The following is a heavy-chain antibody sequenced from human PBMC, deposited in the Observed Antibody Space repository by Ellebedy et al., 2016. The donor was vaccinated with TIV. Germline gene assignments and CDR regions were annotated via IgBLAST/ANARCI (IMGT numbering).Heavy chain of an antibody. D-gene: IGHD2-21*02. CDR1: GFTFPHYA. V-gene: IGHV3-64D*06. CDR3: VKDRGDIIRDFDY. CDR2: INNNGGNT. J-gene: IGHJ4*02. Sequence: GESLKISCSASGFTFPHYAMHWVRQPPGKGLEYVSAINNNGGNTYYADSVKGRFTISRDSSKNTLYLQMSSLRPEDTAMYYCVKDRGDIIRDFDYWGQGTLVTVSS.